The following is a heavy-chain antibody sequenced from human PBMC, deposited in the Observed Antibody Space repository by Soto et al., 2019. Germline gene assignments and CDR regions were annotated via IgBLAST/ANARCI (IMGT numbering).Heavy chain of an antibody. J-gene: IGHJ4*02. V-gene: IGHV3-7*03. CDR2: IKEDGSEK. D-gene: IGHD3-16*01. CDR1: GFTFSSHW. CDR3: ARDYTMNY. Sequence: EVQLLESGGGLVQPGGSLRLSCAASGFTFSSHWMSWVRQAPGKGLEWVANIKEDGSEKHYVDSVRGRFTISRDNAKKSLYLQMNSLRAEDTAVYYCARDYTMNYWGQGTLVTVSS.